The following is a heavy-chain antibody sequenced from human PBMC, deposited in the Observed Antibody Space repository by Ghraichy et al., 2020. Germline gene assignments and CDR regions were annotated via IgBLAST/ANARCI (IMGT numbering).Heavy chain of an antibody. CDR2: ISGSGGST. V-gene: IGHV3-23*01. D-gene: IGHD1-26*01. CDR1: GFTFSSYA. Sequence: GESLNISCAASGFTFSSYAMSWVRQAPGKGLEWVSAISGSGGSTYYADSVKGRFTIFRDNSKNTLYLQMNSLRAEDTAVYYCAKGRELVPIPQIWGQGTMVTVSS. J-gene: IGHJ3*02. CDR3: AKGRELVPIPQI.